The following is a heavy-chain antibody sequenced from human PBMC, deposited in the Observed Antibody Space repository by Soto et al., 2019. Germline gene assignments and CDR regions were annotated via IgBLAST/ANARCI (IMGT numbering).Heavy chain of an antibody. V-gene: IGHV1-69*01. Sequence: QVQLVQSGAEVKKPGSSVKVSCKASGGSFGNSASNWVRQAPGQGLEWLGGFIPVYRTLNYAQKFQGRATITADESTGTAYMTLSSMASDDTAVYYCATGVIWIGYFTVDYWGQGTLVTVSS. CDR3: ATGVIWIGYFTVDY. J-gene: IGHJ4*02. CDR1: GGSFGNSA. CDR2: FIPVYRTL. D-gene: IGHD3-3*01.